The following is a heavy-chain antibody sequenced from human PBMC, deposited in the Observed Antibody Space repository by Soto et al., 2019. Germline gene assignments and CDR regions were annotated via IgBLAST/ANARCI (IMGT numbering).Heavy chain of an antibody. CDR2: IWNDGSNK. Sequence: WGSLRLSCAASGFTFSSYGMHWVRQAPGKGLGWVAVIWNDGSNKYYADSVKGRFTISRDNSKKTLYLQMNSLRAEDTAVYYCASARTIFGVVIGNAFDIWGQGTMVTVSS. J-gene: IGHJ3*02. D-gene: IGHD3-3*01. CDR3: ASARTIFGVVIGNAFDI. CDR1: GFTFSSYG. V-gene: IGHV3-33*01.